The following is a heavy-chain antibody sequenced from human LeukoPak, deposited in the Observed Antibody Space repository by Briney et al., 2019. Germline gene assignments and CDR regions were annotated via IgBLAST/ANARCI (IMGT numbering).Heavy chain of an antibody. J-gene: IGHJ4*02. CDR1: GGSISSGSYY. CDR2: IYTSGST. D-gene: IGHD2-21*01. CDR3: ARDPGCGGDCPNFDY. Sequence: PSQTLSLTCTVSGGSISSGSYYWSWIRHPAGKGLEWIGRIYTSGSTNYNPSLKSRVTISVDTSKNQFSLKLSSVTAADTAVYYCARDPGCGGDCPNFDYWGQGTLVTVSS. V-gene: IGHV4-61*02.